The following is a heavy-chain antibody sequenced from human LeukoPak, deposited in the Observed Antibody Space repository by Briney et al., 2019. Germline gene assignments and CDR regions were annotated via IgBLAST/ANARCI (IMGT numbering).Heavy chain of an antibody. CDR1: GGSISSSSYY. CDR3: ARHRRSGSSSSGDHAEYFQH. Sequence: SETLSLTCTVSGGSISSSSYYWGWIPQPPGKGLEWIGSIYYSGSTYYNPSLKSRVTISVDTSKNQFSLKLSSVTAADTAVYYCARHRRSGSSSSGDHAEYFQHWGQGTLVTVSS. D-gene: IGHD6-6*01. J-gene: IGHJ1*01. CDR2: IYYSGST. V-gene: IGHV4-39*01.